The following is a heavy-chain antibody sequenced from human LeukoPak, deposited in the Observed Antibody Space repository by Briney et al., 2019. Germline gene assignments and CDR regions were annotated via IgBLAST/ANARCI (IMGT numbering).Heavy chain of an antibody. J-gene: IGHJ3*02. Sequence: SVKVSCKASRFTLISPGMQWVRQARGQRLEWIGWIVVGSGNTNYAQKFQERVTITRDMSTSTAYMELSSLRSEDTAVYYCAAPRRGPHTLMDPRDAFDIWGQGTMVTVSS. CDR1: RFTLISPG. V-gene: IGHV1-58*02. D-gene: IGHD5-18*01. CDR2: IVVGSGNT. CDR3: AAPRRGPHTLMDPRDAFDI.